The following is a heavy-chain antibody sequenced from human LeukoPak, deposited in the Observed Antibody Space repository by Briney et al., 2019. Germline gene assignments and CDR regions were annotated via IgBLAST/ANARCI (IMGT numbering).Heavy chain of an antibody. Sequence: PGGYLRLSCAASGFTFTSYVMSWVRQAPGKGLEWVAHIKEDGSAKYYVDSVKGRFTISRENAKNSLYLQMNSLRVEDTAVYYCARECGGDCYSDYWGQGTLVTVSS. CDR2: IKEDGSAK. J-gene: IGHJ4*02. D-gene: IGHD2-21*02. CDR1: GFTFTSYV. CDR3: ARECGGDCYSDY. V-gene: IGHV3-7*01.